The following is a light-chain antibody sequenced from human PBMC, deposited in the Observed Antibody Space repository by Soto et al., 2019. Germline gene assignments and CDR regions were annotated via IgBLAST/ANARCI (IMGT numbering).Light chain of an antibody. CDR3: PAGDDILNVYV. J-gene: IGLJ1*01. V-gene: IGLV1-44*01. CDR2: SNN. Sequence: QSSLTQPPSASGTPGQRVTISCSGSSSNIGSNTVNWYQQLPGTAPKLLIYSNNQRPSGVPDRFSGSKSGTSASLAISGLQFGERVDNYWPAGDDILNVYVSGTGT. CDR1: SSNIGSNT.